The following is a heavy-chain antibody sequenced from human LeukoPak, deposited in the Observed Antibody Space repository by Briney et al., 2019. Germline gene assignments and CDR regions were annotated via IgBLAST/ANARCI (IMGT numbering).Heavy chain of an antibody. CDR1: GFPFSSYW. J-gene: IGHJ4*02. V-gene: IGHV3-7*04. Sequence: GGSLGLSCVASGFPFSSYWMTWFRQAPGKGLEWVANIKQDGSKKSYVDSVKGRFTISRDNAKNSLYLQMNSLRAEDTAIYYCTRVGYIDEGIDYWGQGTLVTVSS. D-gene: IGHD5-24*01. CDR3: TRVGYIDEGIDY. CDR2: IKQDGSKK.